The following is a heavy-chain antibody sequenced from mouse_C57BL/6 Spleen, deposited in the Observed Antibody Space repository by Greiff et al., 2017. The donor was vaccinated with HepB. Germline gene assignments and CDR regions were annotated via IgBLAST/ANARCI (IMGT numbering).Heavy chain of an antibody. CDR1: GFTFSDYY. V-gene: IGHV5-12*01. Sequence: EVMLVESGGGLVQPGGSLKLSCAASGFTFSDYYMYWVRQTPEKRLEWVAYISNGGGSTYYPDTVKGRFTISSDNAKNTLYLQMSRLKSEDTAMYYCARHEDYDGNWYFDVWGTGTTVTVSS. CDR2: ISNGGGST. D-gene: IGHD2-4*01. CDR3: ARHEDYDGNWYFDV. J-gene: IGHJ1*03.